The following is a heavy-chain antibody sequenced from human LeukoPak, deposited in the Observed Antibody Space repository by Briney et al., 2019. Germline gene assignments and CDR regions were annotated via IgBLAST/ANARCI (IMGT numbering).Heavy chain of an antibody. D-gene: IGHD6-13*01. CDR2: ISGSSSIV. CDR3: ARDPSVAATGRGRWFDH. J-gene: IGHJ5*02. V-gene: IGHV3-48*02. Sequence: GGSLRLSCAASGFTFSSFSMNWVRQAPGKGLEWVSYISGSSSIVYYGDSVKGRFTISRDNAKNSLYLQMNSLRDEDTAVYYCARDPSVAATGRGRWFDHWGLGTLVTVSS. CDR1: GFTFSSFS.